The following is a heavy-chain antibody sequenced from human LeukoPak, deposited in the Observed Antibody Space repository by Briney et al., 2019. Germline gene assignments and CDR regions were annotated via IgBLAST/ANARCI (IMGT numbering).Heavy chain of an antibody. CDR2: IYYSGST. CDR1: GGSISSSSYS. D-gene: IGHD2-2*01. J-gene: IGHJ4*02. V-gene: IGHV4-39*01. Sequence: ETQSLTCTVSGGSISSSSYSWGWIRQPPGKGLEWIGSIYYSGSTYYNPSLKSRVTISVDTSKNQLSLQLSSVTAADTAVYYCARHRAVVILPALDYWGKG. CDR3: ARHRAVVILPALDY.